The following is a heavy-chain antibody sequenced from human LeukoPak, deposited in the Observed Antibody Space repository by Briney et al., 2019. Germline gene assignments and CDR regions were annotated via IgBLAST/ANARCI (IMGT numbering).Heavy chain of an antibody. D-gene: IGHD6-25*01. Sequence: ASVKVSCKASGYTFTGYYMHWVRQAPGQGLEWMGIINPSGGSTSYAQKFQGRVTMTRDTSTSTVYMELSSLRSEDTAVYYCAREPQDERDWFDPWGQGTLVTVSS. CDR2: INPSGGST. J-gene: IGHJ5*02. V-gene: IGHV1-46*01. CDR3: AREPQDERDWFDP. CDR1: GYTFTGYY.